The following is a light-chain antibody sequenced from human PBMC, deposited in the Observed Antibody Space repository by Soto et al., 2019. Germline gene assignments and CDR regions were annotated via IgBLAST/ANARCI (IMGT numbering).Light chain of an antibody. CDR1: QGVRDY. CDR3: QRLNKAHFD. V-gene: IGKV1-27*01. Sequence: DIQMTQSPSSLSASVGDRVTITCRASQGVRDYLAWYQQKPGQVPKLLIYAASTLQSGVRSRFSGSGSGTYFTLTIRSLQADNVATYYCQRLNKAHFDFGHGTKIDI. CDR2: AAS. J-gene: IGKJ3*01.